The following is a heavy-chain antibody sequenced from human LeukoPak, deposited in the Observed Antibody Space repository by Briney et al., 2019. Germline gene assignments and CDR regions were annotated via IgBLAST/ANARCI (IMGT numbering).Heavy chain of an antibody. CDR3: AVVPAARRLALDI. CDR2: ISTYNGIT. Sequence: GASVKVSCKASGYTFTGYYMHWVRQAPGQGLEWMGWISTYNGITNYAQKLQGRVTMTTDTSTSTAYMELRSLRSDDTAVYYCAVVPAARRLALDIWGQGTMVTVSS. CDR1: GYTFTGYY. V-gene: IGHV1-18*04. J-gene: IGHJ3*02. D-gene: IGHD2-2*01.